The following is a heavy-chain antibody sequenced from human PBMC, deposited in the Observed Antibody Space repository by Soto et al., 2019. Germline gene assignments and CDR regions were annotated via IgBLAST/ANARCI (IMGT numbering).Heavy chain of an antibody. V-gene: IGHV4-59*01. Sequence: SETLSLTCTVSGSTIISFYWAWIRQPTGKGLERIGSVYYRGDTNYNPSLKSRVIISVDSSKRQVSLRLSSVTAADTAFYYCTRVGGYYGDYPNFDYWGQGALVTVSS. CDR2: VYYRGDT. J-gene: IGHJ4*02. CDR1: GSTIISFY. CDR3: TRVGGYYGDYPNFDY. D-gene: IGHD4-17*01.